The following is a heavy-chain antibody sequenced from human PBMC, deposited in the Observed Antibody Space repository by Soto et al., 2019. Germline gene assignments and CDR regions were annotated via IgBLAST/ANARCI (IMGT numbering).Heavy chain of an antibody. V-gene: IGHV4-59*08. Sequence: SETLSLTCTVSGGTISNYYWSWIRQPPGKGLEWIGYVYYSGSTNYNPSLKSRITISIDMPKNQFSLNLSSVTAADTAVYYCARHTAKVLFDYWGRGTLVTVSS. CDR3: ARHTAKVLFDY. CDR1: GGTISNYY. D-gene: IGHD5-18*01. J-gene: IGHJ4*02. CDR2: VYYSGST.